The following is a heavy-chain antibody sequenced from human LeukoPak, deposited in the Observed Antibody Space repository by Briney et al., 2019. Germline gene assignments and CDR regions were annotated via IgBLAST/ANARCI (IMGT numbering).Heavy chain of an antibody. D-gene: IGHD3-22*01. CDR1: GGSISSGDYY. J-gene: IGHJ3*02. V-gene: IGHV4-61*08. CDR2: IYYSGST. CDR3: ARVPADYYDSSGYYYYDAFDI. Sequence: SQTLSLTCTVSGGSISSGDYYWSWIRQPPGKGLEWIGYIYYSGSTNYNPSLKSRVTISVDTSKNQSSLKLSSVTAADTAVYYCARVPADYYDSSGYYYYDAFDIWGQGTMVTVSS.